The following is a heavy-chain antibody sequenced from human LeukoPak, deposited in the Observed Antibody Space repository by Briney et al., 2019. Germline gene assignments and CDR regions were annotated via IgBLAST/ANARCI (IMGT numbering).Heavy chain of an antibody. CDR1: GDYW. D-gene: IGHD1-26*01. V-gene: IGHV3-53*01. CDR3: ARDAAEHYFDY. J-gene: IGHJ4*02. CDR2: IYSGGST. Sequence: GGSLRLSCAASGDYWMSWVRQAPGKGLEWVSVIYSGGSTYYADSVKGRFTISRDNSKNTLYLQMNSLRAEDTAVYYCARDAAEHYFDYWGQGTLVTVSS.